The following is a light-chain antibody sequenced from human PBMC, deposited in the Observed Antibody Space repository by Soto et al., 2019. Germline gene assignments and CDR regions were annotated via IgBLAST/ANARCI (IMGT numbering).Light chain of an antibody. CDR2: DAS. CDR1: QSITIW. V-gene: IGKV1-5*01. CDR3: QQYNSFSWT. J-gene: IGKJ1*01. Sequence: DIQMTQSPSTLSASLGDSFTITCLASQSITIWLAWYQQKPGKAPKLLIYDASSLEGGVPSRFSGSGSGTEFTLTISGLQPDDFATYYCQQYNSFSWTFGQGTKVDI.